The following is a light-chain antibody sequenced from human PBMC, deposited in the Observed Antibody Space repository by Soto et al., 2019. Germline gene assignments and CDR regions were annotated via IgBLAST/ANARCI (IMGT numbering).Light chain of an antibody. CDR3: QQYENLPT. Sequence: IQMTQSPSSLSASVGDRVTISCRASQVIGNDLAWYQQKPGRAPKLLIYDASNLEAGVPSRFRGSGSGTDFTFTISRLQPEDIATYYCQQYENLPTFGQGTRLEIK. CDR2: DAS. CDR1: QVIGND. V-gene: IGKV1-33*01. J-gene: IGKJ5*01.